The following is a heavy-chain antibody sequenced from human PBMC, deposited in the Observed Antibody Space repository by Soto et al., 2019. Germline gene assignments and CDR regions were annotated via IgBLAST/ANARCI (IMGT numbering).Heavy chain of an antibody. CDR3: AMGRGYSSNHDY. D-gene: IGHD6-13*01. Sequence: ASVKVSCKVSGYTLTELSMHWVRQAPGKGLEWMGGFDPEDGETIYAQKFQGRVTMTRDTSADTAYMELSSLRPEDTAVYYRAMGRGYSSNHDYWGQGTLVTVSS. CDR1: GYTLTELS. J-gene: IGHJ4*02. V-gene: IGHV1-24*01. CDR2: FDPEDGET.